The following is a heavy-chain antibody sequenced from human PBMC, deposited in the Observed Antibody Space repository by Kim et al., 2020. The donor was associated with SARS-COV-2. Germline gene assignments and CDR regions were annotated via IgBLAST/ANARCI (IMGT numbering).Heavy chain of an antibody. J-gene: IGHJ6*02. Sequence: ASVKVSCKASGYTFTGYYMHWVRQAPGQGLEWMGWINPNSGGTNYAQKFQGRVTMTRDTSISTAYMELSRLRSDDTAVYYCASGNLGVAGTTFYYYYYGMDVWGQGTTVTVSS. CDR2: INPNSGGT. CDR1: GYTFTGYY. CDR3: ASGNLGVAGTTFYYYYYGMDV. D-gene: IGHD6-19*01. V-gene: IGHV1-2*02.